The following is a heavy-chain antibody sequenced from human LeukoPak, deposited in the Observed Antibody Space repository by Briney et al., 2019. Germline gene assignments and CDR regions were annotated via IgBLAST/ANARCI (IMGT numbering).Heavy chain of an antibody. Sequence: GGSLRLSCAASGFTFSSYAMSWVRQAPGKGLEWVSGISGRGGEIWYADSVKGRFTISRDNSKNTLYLQMNRLRTEDTALYYCAKDYVSGGYCSSASCWPFECWGQGTLVTVSS. CDR3: AKDYVSGGYCSSASCWPFEC. D-gene: IGHD2-2*01. CDR2: ISGRGGEI. V-gene: IGHV3-23*01. CDR1: GFTFSSYA. J-gene: IGHJ4*02.